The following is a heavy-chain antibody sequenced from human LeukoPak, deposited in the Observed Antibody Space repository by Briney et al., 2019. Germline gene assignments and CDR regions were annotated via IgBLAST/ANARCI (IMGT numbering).Heavy chain of an antibody. CDR1: GYTFTGYY. J-gene: IGHJ4*02. D-gene: IGHD4-17*01. CDR3: ARDRTTVTIFDY. V-gene: IGHV1-2*02. CDR2: INPNSGVT. Sequence: ASVKVSCKASGYTFTGYYIHWVRQAPGQGLEWLACINPNSGVTNYAQNLQGRATMTTDTSINTVYMELNRLRSDDTAVYFCARDRTTVTIFDYWGQGTLVTVSS.